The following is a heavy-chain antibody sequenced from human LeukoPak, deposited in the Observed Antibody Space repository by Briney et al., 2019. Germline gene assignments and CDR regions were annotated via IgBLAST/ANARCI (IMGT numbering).Heavy chain of an antibody. V-gene: IGHV4-61*02. CDR3: ARSKDSLTETQLLGFEA. J-gene: IGHJ5*02. D-gene: IGHD1-20*01. CDR2: IYSRGGT. Sequence: PDTLSLTCSVSGGSGSSGSYYWNWIPQPAAKRLEWIGRIYSRGGTEYNPSLKSRGTIAVDPSKNQLSLKLSSVTAADTAVYYCARSKDSLTETQLLGFEAWGQGTLVTVSS. CDR1: GGSGSSGSYY.